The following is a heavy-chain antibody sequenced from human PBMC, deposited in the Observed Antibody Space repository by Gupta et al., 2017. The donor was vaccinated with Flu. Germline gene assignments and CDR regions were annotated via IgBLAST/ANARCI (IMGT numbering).Heavy chain of an antibody. J-gene: IGHJ4*02. CDR1: GLTLSDHA. Sequence: EVQLLESGGGVIQPGESLRLSCVVSGLTLSDHAMNWVCQAPGKGLEWLSTVGAGGDRTYYADSVMGRFTISRDNSKNTIYLQMNSLRGDDTAVYYCAKDRSGNPAIDYWGQGALVTVSA. D-gene: IGHD6-13*01. CDR2: VGAGGDRT. V-gene: IGHV3-23*01. CDR3: AKDRSGNPAIDY.